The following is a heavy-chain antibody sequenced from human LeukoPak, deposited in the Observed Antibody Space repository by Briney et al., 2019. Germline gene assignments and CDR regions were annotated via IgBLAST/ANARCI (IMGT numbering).Heavy chain of an antibody. CDR3: AGDPTVTTPDYYYYGMDV. CDR2: IYYSGST. D-gene: IGHD4-17*01. J-gene: IGHJ6*02. Sequence: SETLSLTCTVSGGSISSYYWSWIRQPPGKGLEWIGYIYYSGSTNHNPSLKSRVTISVDTSKNQFSLKLSSVTAADTAVYYCAGDPTVTTPDYYYYGMDVWGQGTTVTVSS. CDR1: GGSISSYY. V-gene: IGHV4-59*01.